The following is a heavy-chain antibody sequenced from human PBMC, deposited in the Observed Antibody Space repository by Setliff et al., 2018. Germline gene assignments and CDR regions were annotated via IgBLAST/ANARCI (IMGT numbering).Heavy chain of an antibody. CDR1: GDSISNYY. CDR2: IYVTEST. D-gene: IGHD3-10*01. V-gene: IGHV4-4*07. Sequence: SETLSLTCTVSGDSISNYYWDWIRQPAGKGLEWIGRIYVTESTKYNPSLKSRVTLSIDTSKNQFSLKLSSVNAADAALYYWAASRAYTGAVEEWFLPKTFDFWGQGSPVTVSS. J-gene: IGHJ4*02. CDR3: AASRAYTGAVEEWFLPKTFDF.